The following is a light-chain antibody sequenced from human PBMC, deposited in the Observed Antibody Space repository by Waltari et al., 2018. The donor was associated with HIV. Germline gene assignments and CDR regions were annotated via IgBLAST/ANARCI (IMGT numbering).Light chain of an antibody. J-gene: IGKJ4*01. CDR1: QDISSA. CDR3: QQFNSYPLT. CDR2: DAS. V-gene: IGKV1-13*02. Sequence: GDRVTITCRASQDISSAIALYQQKTGKAPKFLIYDASSLESGVPSRFSGSGSGTDFTLTISSLQPEDFASYYCQQFNSYPLTFGGGTKVEIK.